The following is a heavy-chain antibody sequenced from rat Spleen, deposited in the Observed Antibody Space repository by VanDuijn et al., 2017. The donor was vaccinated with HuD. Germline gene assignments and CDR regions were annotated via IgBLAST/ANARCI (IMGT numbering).Heavy chain of an antibody. Sequence: EVQLVESGGGLVQPGRSLKLSCAASGFTFSDDNMAWVRQAPKKGLEWAATITHDGSGSYYRDSVKGRFTISRDNAKSTLYLQMDSLRSEDTATYYCARPSYGYPFAYWGQGTLVTVSS. CDR3: ARPSYGYPFAY. V-gene: IGHV5-7*01. CDR2: ITHDGSGS. J-gene: IGHJ3*01. CDR1: GFTFSDDN. D-gene: IGHD1-7*01.